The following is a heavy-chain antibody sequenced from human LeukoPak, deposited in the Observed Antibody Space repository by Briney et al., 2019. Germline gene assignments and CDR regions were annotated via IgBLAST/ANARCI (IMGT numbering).Heavy chain of an antibody. J-gene: IGHJ6*03. D-gene: IGHD6-13*01. V-gene: IGHV1-2*02. CDR2: INPNSGGT. CDR3: AGSSSEIYYYYMDV. CDR1: GYTFTGYY. Sequence: GASVKVSCKASGYTFTGYYMHWVRQAPGQGLEWMGWINPNSGGTNYAQKFKGRVTMTRDTSISTAYMELSRLRSDDTAVYYCAGSSSEIYYYYMDVWGKGTTVTVSS.